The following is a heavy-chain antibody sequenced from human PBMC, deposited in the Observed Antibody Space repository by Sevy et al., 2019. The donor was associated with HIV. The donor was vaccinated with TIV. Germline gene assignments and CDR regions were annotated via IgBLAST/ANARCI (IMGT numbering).Heavy chain of an antibody. CDR2: ISGFGNT. CDR3: VKVLNPALESMMEVTVRSLKGFDV. D-gene: IGHD3-22*01. V-gene: IGHV3-23*01. CDR1: GFTFNTHV. Sequence: GGSLRLSCVASGFTFNTHVMNWVRQAPGKGLEWVSSISGFGNTYYVDSVRGRFTISRDNAKNTRYLQMNSLRADDTAVYYCVKVLNPALESMMEVTVRSLKGFDVWGQGTMVTVSS. J-gene: IGHJ3*01.